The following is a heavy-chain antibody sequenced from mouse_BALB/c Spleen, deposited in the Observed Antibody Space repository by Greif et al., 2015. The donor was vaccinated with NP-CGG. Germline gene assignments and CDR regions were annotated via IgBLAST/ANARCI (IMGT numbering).Heavy chain of an antibody. J-gene: IGHJ2*01. Sequence: EVKLVEPGGGLVKPGGSLKLSCAASGFTFSSYTMSWVRQTPEKRLEWVATISSGGSYTYYPDSVKGRFTISRDNAKNTLYLQMSSLKSEDTAMYYCTRGEELVTTVADYWGQGTTLTVSS. D-gene: IGHD1-1*01. CDR1: GFTFSSYT. CDR2: ISSGGSYT. CDR3: TRGEELVTTVADY. V-gene: IGHV5-6-4*01.